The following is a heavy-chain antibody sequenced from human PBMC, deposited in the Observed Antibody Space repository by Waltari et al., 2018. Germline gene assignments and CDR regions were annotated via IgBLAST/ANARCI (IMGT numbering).Heavy chain of an antibody. Sequence: QVQLHESGPGLVKPSETLSLTCTVSGGSISSYYWSWIRQPPGTGLEGVGYIYYSGSTNYNPSLTSRVTISVDKSKNQFSLKLSAVTAADTAVYYCARGPVTRSHGFDYWGQGTLVTVSS. CDR1: GGSISSYY. CDR3: ARGPVTRSHGFDY. CDR2: IYYSGST. J-gene: IGHJ4*02. D-gene: IGHD4-17*01. V-gene: IGHV4-59*01.